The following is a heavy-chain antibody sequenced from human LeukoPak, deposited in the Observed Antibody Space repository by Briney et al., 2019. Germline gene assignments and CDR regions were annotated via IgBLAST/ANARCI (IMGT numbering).Heavy chain of an antibody. CDR2: INHSGST. Sequence: SETLSLTCAVYGGSFSGYYWSWIRQPPGKGLEWIGEINHSGSTNYNPSLKSRVTISVDTSKNQFSLELSSVTAADTAVYYCARGRYYGSGSYYYYYGVDVWGQGTTVTVSS. CDR3: ARGRYYGSGSYYYYYGVDV. CDR1: GGSFSGYY. J-gene: IGHJ6*02. V-gene: IGHV4-34*01. D-gene: IGHD3-10*01.